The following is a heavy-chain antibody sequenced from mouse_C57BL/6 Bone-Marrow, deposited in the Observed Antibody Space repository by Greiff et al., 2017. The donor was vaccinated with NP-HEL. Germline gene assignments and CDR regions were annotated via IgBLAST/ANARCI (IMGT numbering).Heavy chain of an antibody. CDR3: TREGSSWFAY. V-gene: IGHV5-9-1*02. Sequence: EVMLVESGEGLVKPGGSLKLSCAASGFTFSSYAMSWVRQTPEKRLEWVAYISSGGDYIYYADTVKGRFTISRDNARNTLYLQMSSLKSEDTAMYYCTREGSSWFAYWGQGTLVTVSA. D-gene: IGHD3-3*01. CDR2: ISSGGDYI. CDR1: GFTFSSYA. J-gene: IGHJ3*01.